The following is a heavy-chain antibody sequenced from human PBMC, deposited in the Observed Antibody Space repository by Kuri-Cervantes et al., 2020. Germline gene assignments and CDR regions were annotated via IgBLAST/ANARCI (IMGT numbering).Heavy chain of an antibody. Sequence: SLKISWAASGFTFSSYAMHWVRQAPGKGLEWVAVISYDGSNKYYADSVKGRFTISRDNSKNTLYLQMNSLRAEDPAVYYCARDRSGEFDYFDYWGQGTLVTVSS. D-gene: IGHD3-16*01. CDR3: ARDRSGEFDYFDY. V-gene: IGHV3-30-3*01. CDR1: GFTFSSYA. J-gene: IGHJ4*02. CDR2: ISYDGSNK.